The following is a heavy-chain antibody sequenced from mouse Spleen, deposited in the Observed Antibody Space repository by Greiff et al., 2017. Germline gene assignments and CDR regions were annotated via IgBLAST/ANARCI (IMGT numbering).Heavy chain of an antibody. CDR1: GFTFSSYA. V-gene: IGHV5-9-3*01. CDR3: ARQRDYDRYFDV. CDR2: ISSGGSYT. J-gene: IGHJ1*01. D-gene: IGHD2-4*01. Sequence: EVKLMESGGGLVKPGGFLKLSCAASGFTFSSYAMSWVRQTPEKRLEWVATISSGGSYTYYPDSVKGRFTISRDNAKNTLYLQMSSLRSEDTAMYYCARQRDYDRYFDVWGAGTTVTVSS.